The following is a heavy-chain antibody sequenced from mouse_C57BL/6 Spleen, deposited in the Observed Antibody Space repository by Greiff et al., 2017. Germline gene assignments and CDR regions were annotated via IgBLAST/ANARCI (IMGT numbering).Heavy chain of an antibody. V-gene: IGHV5-9-1*02. CDR1: GFTFSSYA. CDR2: ISSGGDYI. Sequence: EVKLQESGEGLVKPGGSLKLSCAASGFTFSSYAMSWVRQTPEKRLEWVAYISSGGDYIYYADTVKGRFTISRDNARNTLYLQMSSLKSEDTAMYYCTRALTKSGYFDYWGQGTTLTVSS. CDR3: TRALTKSGYFDY. D-gene: IGHD1-3*01. J-gene: IGHJ2*01.